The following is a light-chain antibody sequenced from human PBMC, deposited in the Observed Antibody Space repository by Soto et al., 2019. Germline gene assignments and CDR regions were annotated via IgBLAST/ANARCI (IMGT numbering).Light chain of an antibody. Sequence: QSVLTQPASVSGSPGQSITISCTGTSSDVGGYNYVSWYQQHPGKAPKLMIYDVRNRPSGVSNRFSGSKSVNTASLTISGLQAEDEADYYCSSYTSISTYVFGTWTKLTVL. V-gene: IGLV2-14*01. CDR1: SSDVGGYNY. J-gene: IGLJ1*01. CDR3: SSYTSISTYV. CDR2: DVR.